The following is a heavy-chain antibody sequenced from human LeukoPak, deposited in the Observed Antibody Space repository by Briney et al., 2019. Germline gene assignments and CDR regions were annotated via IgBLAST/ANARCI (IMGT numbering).Heavy chain of an antibody. D-gene: IGHD1-1*01. V-gene: IGHV3-21*01. J-gene: IGHJ6*03. CDR3: ARDYSPLPRLQLERRYYYYYMDV. Sequence: GGSLRLSCAASGFTFSSYSMNWVRQAPGKGLGWVSSISSSSSYIYYADSVKGRFTISRDNAKNSLYLQMNSLRAEDTAVYYCARDYSPLPRLQLERRYYYYYMDVWGKGTTVTVSS. CDR1: GFTFSSYS. CDR2: ISSSSSYI.